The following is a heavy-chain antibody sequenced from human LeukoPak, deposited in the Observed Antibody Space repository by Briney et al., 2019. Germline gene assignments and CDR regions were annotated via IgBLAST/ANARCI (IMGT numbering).Heavy chain of an antibody. D-gene: IGHD2-21*02. CDR1: GGSISSYY. CDR2: IYDSGTT. V-gene: IGHV4-59*07. Sequence: SDPLSLICTVSGGSISSYYWNWIRLPPGKGLEWLGYIYDSGTTDYNPSLKSRVTMSVDSSKNQFSLMLTSVTAADTAVYYCARSVVVTATLRYHYGMDVWGQGTTVTVSS. J-gene: IGHJ6*02. CDR3: ARSVVVTATLRYHYGMDV.